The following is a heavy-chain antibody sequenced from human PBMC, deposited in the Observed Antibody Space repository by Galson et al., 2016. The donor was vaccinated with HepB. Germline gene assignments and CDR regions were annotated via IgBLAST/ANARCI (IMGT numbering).Heavy chain of an antibody. CDR2: IIPMFGSP. J-gene: IGHJ4*02. CDR1: GVSFREYG. V-gene: IGHV1-69*13. D-gene: IGHD1-7*01. Sequence: SVKVSCKASGVSFREYGISWVRQAPGRGLEWMGGIIPMFGSPNTAQKFLGRVAISADESTTTGYMELRDLRSDDTATYFCATVGQVNWDYVFDHWGQGALVIVPS. CDR3: ATVGQVNWDYVFDH.